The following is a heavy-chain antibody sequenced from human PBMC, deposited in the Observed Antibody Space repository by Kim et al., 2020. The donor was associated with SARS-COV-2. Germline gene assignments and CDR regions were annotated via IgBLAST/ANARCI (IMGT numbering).Heavy chain of an antibody. D-gene: IGHD2-21*01. CDR2: ISGVDDPT. CDR3: AKSITISRYSSSAS. Sequence: GGSLRLSCAAPGFTFSSFAMSWVRLAPGKGLEWDTAISGVDDPTYYENSVNDRFTISRDNTKTTWYLQMNSLITEDTAVNYCAKSITISRYSSSASWG. J-gene: IGHJ5*01. CDR1: GFTFSSFA. V-gene: IGHV3-23*01.